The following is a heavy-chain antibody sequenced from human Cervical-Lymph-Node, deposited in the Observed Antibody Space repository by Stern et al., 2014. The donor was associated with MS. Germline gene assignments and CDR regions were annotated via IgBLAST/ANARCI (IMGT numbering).Heavy chain of an antibody. Sequence: QVTLRESGPTLVKPPQTLTLTCTFSGFSLSTSGVGVGWIRPPPGKALEWLALLFWNDDKRYNPSLKSRPSITRGTSENQVVLIMTNMDPVDTATYYCVHRPPKTFTNSWHQFDQWGQGTLVTVAS. D-gene: IGHD3-16*01. CDR3: VHRPPKTFTNSWHQFDQ. CDR1: GFSLSTSGVG. J-gene: IGHJ4*02. V-gene: IGHV2-5*01. CDR2: LFWNDDK.